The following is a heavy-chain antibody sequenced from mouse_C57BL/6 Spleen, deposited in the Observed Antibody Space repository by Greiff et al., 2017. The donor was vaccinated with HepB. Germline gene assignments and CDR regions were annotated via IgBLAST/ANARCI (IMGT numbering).Heavy chain of an antibody. D-gene: IGHD2-4*01. CDR3: TRDGGLRPFAY. Sequence: VKLMESGAELVRPGASVTLSCKASGYTFTDYEMHWVKQTPVHGLEWIGAIDPETGGTAYNQKFKGKAILTADKSSSTAYMELRSLTSEDSAVYYCTRDGGLRPFAYWGQGTLVTVSA. CDR1: GYTFTDYE. V-gene: IGHV1-15*01. CDR2: IDPETGGT. J-gene: IGHJ3*01.